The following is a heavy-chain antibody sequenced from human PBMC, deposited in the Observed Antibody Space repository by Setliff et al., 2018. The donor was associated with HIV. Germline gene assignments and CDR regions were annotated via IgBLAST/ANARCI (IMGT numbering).Heavy chain of an antibody. CDR1: GDTLSIHP. CDR3: AREGLLVTKVGGAYWHHGMDI. V-gene: IGHV1-69*05. CDR2: IIPAFGRA. D-gene: IGHD4-4*01. Sequence: ASVKVSCKASGDTLSIHPISWVRQAPGRGLDWMGGIIPAFGRANYAQNFQGRVTITTDESTTTVFMELTGLRSEDTAVYYCAREGLLVTKVGGAYWHHGMDIWGQGTTVTVSS. J-gene: IGHJ6*02.